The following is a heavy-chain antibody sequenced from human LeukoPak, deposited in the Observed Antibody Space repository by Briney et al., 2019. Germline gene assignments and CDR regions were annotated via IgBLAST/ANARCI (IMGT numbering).Heavy chain of an antibody. CDR2: INQDGSEK. V-gene: IGHV3-7*03. CDR1: GFTFSSYW. CDR3: ARRVCGGCWGSFFAY. D-gene: IGHD3-16*01. J-gene: IGHJ4*02. Sequence: GGSLRVSCAASGFTFSSYWMSWVRQAPGKGLEWVANINQDGSEKYYVDSVKGRFTISRDNAKNSVYLQMNSLRAEDTAVYYGARRVCGGCWGSFFAYWGKGILVTVSS.